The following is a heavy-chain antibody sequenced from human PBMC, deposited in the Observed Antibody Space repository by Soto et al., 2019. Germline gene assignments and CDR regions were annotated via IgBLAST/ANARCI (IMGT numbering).Heavy chain of an antibody. CDR3: ARRNYYGSGSHFDY. CDR2: INPGGSDI. CDR1: GYSFTSYW. V-gene: IGHV5-51*01. D-gene: IGHD3-10*01. Sequence: GESLKISCKGSGYSFTSYWIGWVRQMPGKGLEWMGIINPGGSDIRYSPSFQGHVTISADKSISTAYLQWSSLKASDTAIYYCARRNYYGSGSHFDYWGQGALVTVSS. J-gene: IGHJ4*02.